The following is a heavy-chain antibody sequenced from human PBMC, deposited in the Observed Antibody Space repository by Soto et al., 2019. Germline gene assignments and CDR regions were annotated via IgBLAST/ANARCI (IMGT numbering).Heavy chain of an antibody. Sequence: SETLSLTCTVSGGSISSYYWSWIRQPPGKGLEWIGYIYYSGSTNYNPSLKSRVTISVDTSKNQFSLKLSSVTAADTAVYYCARHAPARPGLGGWYFDYWGQGTLVTVSS. CDR3: ARHAPARPGLGGWYFDY. CDR2: IYYSGST. CDR1: GGSISSYY. D-gene: IGHD6-6*01. J-gene: IGHJ4*02. V-gene: IGHV4-59*08.